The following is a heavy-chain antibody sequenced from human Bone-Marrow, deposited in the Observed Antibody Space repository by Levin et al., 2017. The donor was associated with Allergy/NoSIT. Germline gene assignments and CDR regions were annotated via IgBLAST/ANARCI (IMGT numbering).Heavy chain of an antibody. J-gene: IGHJ3*02. CDR3: VAESVWGSSRYGLLDI. CDR1: SFTFTKAW. Sequence: PGGSLRLSCAASSFTFTKAWMNWVRQAPGKGLEWVGRIRSKSDGGTTDYAAPVRGRFTISRDDSKNTLYLQMNSLKTEDTAVYYCVAESVWGSSRYGLLDIWGQGTMVTVSS. V-gene: IGHV3-15*07. D-gene: IGHD3-16*02. CDR2: IRSKSDGGTT.